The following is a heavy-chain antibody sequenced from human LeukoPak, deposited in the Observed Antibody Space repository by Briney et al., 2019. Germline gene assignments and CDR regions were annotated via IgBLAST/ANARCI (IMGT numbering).Heavy chain of an antibody. Sequence: SETPSLTCTVSGGSISSGSYYWSWIRQPAGKGLEWIGRIYTSGSTNYNPSLKSRVTISVDTSKNQFSLKLSSLTAAATAVYYCAREPLYGGNPADYWGQGTLVTVSS. CDR2: IYTSGST. CDR3: AREPLYGGNPADY. V-gene: IGHV4-61*02. CDR1: GGSISSGSYY. J-gene: IGHJ4*02. D-gene: IGHD4-23*01.